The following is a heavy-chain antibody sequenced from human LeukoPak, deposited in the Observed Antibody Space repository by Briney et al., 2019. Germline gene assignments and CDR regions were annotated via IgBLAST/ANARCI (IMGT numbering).Heavy chain of an antibody. CDR3: ARGREIHGGSDTKLDDY. CDR1: GYSFTDYY. V-gene: IGHV1-2*02. Sequence: EASVKVSCKASGYSFTDYYMHWVRQAPGQGLEWMGWISPRSGDTSYAPKFQGRVTMTRDTSINTVDMDLSGLTSDDTAVFYCARGREIHGGSDTKLDDYWGQGTLVTVSS. D-gene: IGHD3-10*01. CDR2: ISPRSGDT. J-gene: IGHJ4*02.